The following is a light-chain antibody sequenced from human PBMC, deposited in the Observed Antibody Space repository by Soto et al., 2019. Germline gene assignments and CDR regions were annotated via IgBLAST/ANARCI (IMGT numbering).Light chain of an antibody. CDR3: QQYGNSPQT. CDR2: AAS. Sequence: EIVMTQSPATLSVSPGERATLSCRASQSVSSNLAWYQQRPGQAPRLLIYAASSRATGIPARFSGSGSGTDFTLTISRLEPEDFAVYYCQQYGNSPQTFGQGTKVDIK. CDR1: QSVSSN. J-gene: IGKJ1*01. V-gene: IGKV3-15*01.